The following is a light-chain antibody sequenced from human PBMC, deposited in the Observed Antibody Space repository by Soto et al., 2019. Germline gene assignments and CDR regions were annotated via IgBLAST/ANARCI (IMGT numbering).Light chain of an antibody. J-gene: IGLJ2*01. CDR1: SSDVGGYNY. Sequence: QSVLTQPASVSGSPGQSITISCTGTSSDVGGYNYVSWYQQHPGKAPKLMIYDVSNRPLGVSNRFSGSKSGNTASLTISGLQAEDEADYYCSSYTSSSHVVFGGGTKLTVL. CDR3: SSYTSSSHVV. V-gene: IGLV2-14*01. CDR2: DVS.